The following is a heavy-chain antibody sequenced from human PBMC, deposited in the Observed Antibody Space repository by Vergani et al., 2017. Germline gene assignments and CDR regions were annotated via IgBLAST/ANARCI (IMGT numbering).Heavy chain of an antibody. Sequence: QVQLHQSGPGLVKPSQTLSLTCTVSGGSIRSTFYYWGWIRQPPGKGLEWIGTIYYSGSTYYNPSLKSRVTISVDTSKNQFSLRLSSVTAADTAVYYCARLNGDYMRLSEYWGQGTLVAVSS. V-gene: IGHV4-39*01. CDR1: GGSIRSTFYY. D-gene: IGHD4-17*01. CDR2: IYYSGST. CDR3: ARLNGDYMRLSEY. J-gene: IGHJ4*02.